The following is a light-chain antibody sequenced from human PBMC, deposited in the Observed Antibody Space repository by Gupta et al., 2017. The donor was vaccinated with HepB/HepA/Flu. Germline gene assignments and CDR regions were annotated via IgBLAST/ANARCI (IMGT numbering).Light chain of an antibody. Sequence: EVVLTQSPGTLSLSPGERATLSCTASQSVRSNYLAWYQHKAGQAPRLLIYGASGRATGIPDRFTGSGSGIDFTLTISRLEPEDFAVYYCQQYGSSPSFGGWTKVEIK. V-gene: IGKV3-20*01. CDR2: GAS. J-gene: IGKJ4*02. CDR1: QSVRSNY. CDR3: QQYGSSPS.